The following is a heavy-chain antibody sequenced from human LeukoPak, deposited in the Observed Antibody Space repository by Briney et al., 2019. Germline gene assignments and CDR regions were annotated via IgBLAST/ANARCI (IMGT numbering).Heavy chain of an antibody. V-gene: IGHV3-9*01. J-gene: IGHJ6*02. Sequence: GGSLRLSCTVSGFTFDDYAMHWVRHTPGKGLEWVAGITWNRDNIGYGDSVKGRFTISRDNVKNVLYLQTNSLGPEDTALYYCAKDLSSAITSALVLDVWGQGTTVIVS. CDR2: ITWNRDNI. D-gene: IGHD3-22*01. CDR3: AKDLSSAITSALVLDV. CDR1: GFTFDDYA.